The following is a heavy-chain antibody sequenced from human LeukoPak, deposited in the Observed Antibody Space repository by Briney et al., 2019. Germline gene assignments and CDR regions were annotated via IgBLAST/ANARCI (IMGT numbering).Heavy chain of an antibody. Sequence: GGSLRLSCAASGFTFSNAWMNWVRQAPGKGLEWVGRIKSKTDGGTTDYAAPVKGRFTISRDDSKNTLYLQMNSLKTEDTAVYYCARDASYGDLRYYYGMDVWGQGTTVTVSS. D-gene: IGHD4-17*01. V-gene: IGHV3-15*07. CDR3: ARDASYGDLRYYYGMDV. CDR2: IKSKTDGGTT. J-gene: IGHJ6*02. CDR1: GFTFSNAW.